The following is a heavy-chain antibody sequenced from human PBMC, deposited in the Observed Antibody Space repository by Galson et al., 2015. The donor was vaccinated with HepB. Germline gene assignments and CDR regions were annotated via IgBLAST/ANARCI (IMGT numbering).Heavy chain of an antibody. V-gene: IGHV3-21*01. CDR1: GFTFRSDS. J-gene: IGHJ4*02. CDR3: ARAPRGSGSFAGY. CDR2: INSNSRYI. Sequence: SLRLSCAASGFTFRSDSMTWVRQAPGQGLEWVSYINSNSRYIYYADSMKGRFTISRDNAKNSLYLQMNSLRVEDTAVYYCARAPRGSGSFAGYWGQGTLVTVSS. D-gene: IGHD3-10*01.